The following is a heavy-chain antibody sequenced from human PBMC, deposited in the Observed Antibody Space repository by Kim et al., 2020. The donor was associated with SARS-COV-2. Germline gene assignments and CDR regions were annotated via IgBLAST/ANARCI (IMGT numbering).Heavy chain of an antibody. CDR2: ISGSGGST. Sequence: GGSLRLSCAASGFSFSSYAMSWVRQAPGKGLEWVSAISGSGGSTYYADSVKGRFIISRDNSKNTLDLQMNSLRAEDTAVYYCAKAPPCSGAICSFDCWGQGPLVTVSS. CDR3: AKAPPCSGAICSFDC. D-gene: IGHD2-15*01. V-gene: IGHV3-23*01. CDR1: GFSFSSYA. J-gene: IGHJ4*02.